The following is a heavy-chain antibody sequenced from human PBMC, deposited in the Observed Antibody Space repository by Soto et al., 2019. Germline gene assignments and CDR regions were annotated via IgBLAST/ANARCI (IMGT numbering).Heavy chain of an antibody. J-gene: IGHJ5*02. CDR3: ARDAVNCTSGVCYIHWFDP. CDR2: INPSGGST. Sequence: ASVKVSCKASGYTLTSYYMHWVRQAPGQGLEWMGIINPSGGSTSYAQKFQGRVTMTRDTSTSTVYMELSSLRSEDTAVYYCARDAVNCTSGVCYIHWFDPWGQGTLVTVSS. D-gene: IGHD2-8*01. V-gene: IGHV1-46*01. CDR1: GYTLTSYY.